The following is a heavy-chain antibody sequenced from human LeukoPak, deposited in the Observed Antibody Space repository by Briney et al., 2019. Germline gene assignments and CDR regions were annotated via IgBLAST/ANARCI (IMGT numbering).Heavy chain of an antibody. D-gene: IGHD2-2*01. J-gene: IGHJ4*02. Sequence: GRSLRLSCAASGFTFSSYAMHWVRQAPGKGLEWVAVISYDGSNKYYADSVKGRFTISRDNSKNTLYLQMNSLRAEDTAVYYCARDPYDTVVVPAATFDYWGQGTLVTVSS. CDR1: GFTFSSYA. CDR3: ARDPYDTVVVPAATFDY. V-gene: IGHV3-30*01. CDR2: ISYDGSNK.